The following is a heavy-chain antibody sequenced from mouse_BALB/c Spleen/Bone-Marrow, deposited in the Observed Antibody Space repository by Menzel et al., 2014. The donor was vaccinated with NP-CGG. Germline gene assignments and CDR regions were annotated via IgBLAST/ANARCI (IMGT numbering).Heavy chain of an antibody. CDR2: IDPYDSET. V-gene: IGHV1-52*01. CDR1: GYTFASHW. CDR3: ARGRDYDVFAY. D-gene: IGHD2-4*01. Sequence: QVQLQQSGAELVRPGASVKLSCKASGYTFASHWMNWVKQRPEQGLEWIGRIDPYDSETHYNQKFKDKAILTVDKSSSTAYMQLSSLTSEDSAIYYCARGRDYDVFAYWGQGTLVTVSA. J-gene: IGHJ3*01.